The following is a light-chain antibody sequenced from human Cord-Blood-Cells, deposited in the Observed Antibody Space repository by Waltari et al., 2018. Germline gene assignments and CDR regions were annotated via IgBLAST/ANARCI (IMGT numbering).Light chain of an antibody. CDR2: DVS. CDR1: SSDVGGYNY. CDR3: SSYTSSSTLVV. Sequence: QSALTPPASVSGSPGQSITISCTGTSSDVGGYNYVSWYQQHPGKAPKLMIYDVSNRPSGVSNRFSGSKSCNTASLTISGLQAEDEADYYCSSYTSSSTLVVFGGGTKLTVL. J-gene: IGLJ2*01. V-gene: IGLV2-14*01.